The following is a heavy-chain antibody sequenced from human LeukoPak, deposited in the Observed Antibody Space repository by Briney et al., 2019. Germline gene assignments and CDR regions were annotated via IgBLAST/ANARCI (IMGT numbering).Heavy chain of an antibody. CDR3: ARAGKGVRNWFDP. J-gene: IGHJ5*02. V-gene: IGHV4-59*01. CDR2: IYYSGST. Sequence: SETLSLTCTVSGGSISSYYWSWIRQPPGKGLEWIGYIYYSGSTNYNPSLKSRVTISGDTSKNQFFLKLSSVTAADTAVYYCARAGKGVRNWFDPWGQGTLVTVSS. D-gene: IGHD1-14*01. CDR1: GGSISSYY.